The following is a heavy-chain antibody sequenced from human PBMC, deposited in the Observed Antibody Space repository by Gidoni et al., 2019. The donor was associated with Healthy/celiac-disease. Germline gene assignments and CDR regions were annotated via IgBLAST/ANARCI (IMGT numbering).Heavy chain of an antibody. J-gene: IGHJ4*02. V-gene: IGHV3-30*18. CDR3: AKGVLWFGEFYFDY. D-gene: IGHD3-10*01. CDR2: ISYDGSNK. Sequence: QVQLVESGGGVVQPGRSLRLSCAASGVTLSSYGMHWVRQAPGKGLEWVAVISYDGSNKYYADSVKGRFTISRDNSKNTLYLQMNSLRAEDTAVYYCAKGVLWFGEFYFDYWGQGTLVTVSS. CDR1: GVTLSSYG.